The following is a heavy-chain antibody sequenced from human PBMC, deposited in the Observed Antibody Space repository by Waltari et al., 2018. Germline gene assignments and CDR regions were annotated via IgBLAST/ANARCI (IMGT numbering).Heavy chain of an antibody. CDR1: GGSISSSSYY. CDR2: IYYSGST. CDR3: ARGTYCSGGSCLFDY. D-gene: IGHD2-15*01. J-gene: IGHJ4*02. Sequence: QLQLQESGPGLVKPSETLSLTCTVSGGSISSSSYYWGWIRQPPGKGLEWIGSIYYSGSTYYNPSLKSRVTISVDTSKNQFSLKLSSVTAADTAVYYCARGTYCSGGSCLFDYWGQGTLVTVSS. V-gene: IGHV4-39*07.